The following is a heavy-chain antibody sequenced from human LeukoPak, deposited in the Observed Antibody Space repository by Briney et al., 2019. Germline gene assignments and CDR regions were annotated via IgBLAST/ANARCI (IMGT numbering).Heavy chain of an antibody. CDR1: GGSFSGYY. V-gene: IGHV4-34*01. J-gene: IGHJ6*03. CDR2: INHSGST. Sequence: PSETLSLTCAAYGGSFSGYYWSWIRQPPGKGLEWIGEINHSGSTNYNPSLKSRVTISVDTSKNQFSLKLSSVTAADTAVYYCARGANYYDSSGYHYYYYYYMDVWGKGTTVTVSS. D-gene: IGHD3-22*01. CDR3: ARGANYYDSSGYHYYYYYYMDV.